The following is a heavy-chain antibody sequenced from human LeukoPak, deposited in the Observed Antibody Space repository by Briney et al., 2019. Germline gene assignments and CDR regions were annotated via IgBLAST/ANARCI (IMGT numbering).Heavy chain of an antibody. Sequence: ASVKVSCKASGYTFTSYDINGVRQATGQGLEWMGWMNPNSGNTGYAQKFQGRVTMTRNTSISTAYMELSSLRSEDTAVYYCARVRARYSSSYARGFDPWGQGTLVTVSS. CDR1: GYTFTSYD. CDR3: ARVRARYSSSYARGFDP. J-gene: IGHJ5*02. CDR2: MNPNSGNT. V-gene: IGHV1-8*01. D-gene: IGHD6-13*01.